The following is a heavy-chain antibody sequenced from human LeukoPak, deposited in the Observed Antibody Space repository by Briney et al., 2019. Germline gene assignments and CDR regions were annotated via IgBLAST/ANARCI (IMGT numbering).Heavy chain of an antibody. D-gene: IGHD2-15*01. Sequence: GASVNVSCKASRYTFTGDDMHWVPQAPGQGRKGMGWINPNSSATTYAQHFQERVTMTRDTSIRTASMELSSLKPDDTAVYYRARDSCSGGGCHYWYFDLWGRGTLVTVSS. CDR2: INPNSSAT. CDR3: ARDSCSGGGCHYWYFDL. J-gene: IGHJ2*01. V-gene: IGHV1-2*02. CDR1: RYTFTGDD.